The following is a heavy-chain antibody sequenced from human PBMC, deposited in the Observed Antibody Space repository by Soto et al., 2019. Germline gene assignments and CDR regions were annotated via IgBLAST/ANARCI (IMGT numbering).Heavy chain of an antibody. CDR2: IIPIFGTA. V-gene: IGHV1-69*01. CDR3: AREIFGVIISGGRDAFDI. D-gene: IGHD3-3*01. J-gene: IGHJ3*02. Sequence: QVQLVQSGAEVKKPGSSVKVSCKASGGTFSTYAISWVRQAPGQGLEWMGGIIPIFGTAKYAQKFQGRVTITADESRSTAYRELSSLRSEDTAVYYCAREIFGVIISGGRDAFDIWGQGTMVTVSS. CDR1: GGTFSTYA.